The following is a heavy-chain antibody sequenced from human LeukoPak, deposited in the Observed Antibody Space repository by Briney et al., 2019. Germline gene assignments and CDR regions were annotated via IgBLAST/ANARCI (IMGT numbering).Heavy chain of an antibody. Sequence: PGGSLRLSCAASGFTFSSYGMHWVRQAPGKGLEWVAVISYDGSNKYYADSVKGRFTISRDNSKNTLYLQMNSLRAEDTAVYYCARADEDSSSWYGGDAFDIWGQGTMVTVSS. CDR2: ISYDGSNK. D-gene: IGHD6-13*01. CDR1: GFTFSSYG. J-gene: IGHJ3*02. CDR3: ARADEDSSSWYGGDAFDI. V-gene: IGHV3-30*03.